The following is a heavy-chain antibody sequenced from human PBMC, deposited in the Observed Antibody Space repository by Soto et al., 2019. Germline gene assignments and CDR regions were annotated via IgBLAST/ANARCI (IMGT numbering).Heavy chain of an antibody. J-gene: IGHJ4*01. V-gene: IGHV3-30*18. CDR1: GFTFSSYG. CDR2: ISYDGSNE. CDR3: AKEITVAGDFDY. D-gene: IGHD6-19*01. Sequence: GGSLRLSCVASGFTFSSYGIHWVRQAPGKGLEWVAVISYDGSNEYYADSVKGRFTISRDNSKNTLYLQMDSLRPEDTAVYYCAKEITVAGDFDYWGQGTRVTVSS.